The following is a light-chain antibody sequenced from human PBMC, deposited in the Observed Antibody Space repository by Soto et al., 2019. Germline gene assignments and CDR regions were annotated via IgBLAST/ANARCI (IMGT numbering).Light chain of an antibody. J-gene: IGKJ1*01. CDR1: QSISSW. CDR2: EAS. Sequence: DIQMTQSPSTLSASVGDRVTITCRASQSISSWLAWYQQKPGKAPNLLIYEASRLESAVPSRFSGSASGTEFTLTINSLHPDDFATYFCQQYSSYPETFGPGTKV. CDR3: QQYSSYPET. V-gene: IGKV1-5*03.